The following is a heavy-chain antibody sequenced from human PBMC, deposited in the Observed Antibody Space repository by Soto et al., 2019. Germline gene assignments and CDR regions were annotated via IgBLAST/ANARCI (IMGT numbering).Heavy chain of an antibody. CDR1: GGSFSGYY. D-gene: IGHD3-3*01. CDR3: ARTAYYDFWSGYSRMDV. Sequence: SETLSLTCAVYGGSFSGYYWSWIRQPPGKGLEWIGEINHSGSTNYDPSLKSRVTISVDTSKNQFSLKLSSVTAADTAVYYCARTAYYDFWSGYSRMDVWGQGTTVTVSS. CDR2: INHSGST. J-gene: IGHJ6*02. V-gene: IGHV4-34*01.